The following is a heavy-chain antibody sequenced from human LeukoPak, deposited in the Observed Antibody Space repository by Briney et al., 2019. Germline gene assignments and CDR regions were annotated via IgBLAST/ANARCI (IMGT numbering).Heavy chain of an antibody. CDR3: AGGSRNVYFDY. CDR1: GFIVSSNF. J-gene: IGHJ4*02. Sequence: GGSLRLSCAASGFIVSSNFMSWVRQAPGKGLEWVSVLYSGGSTYYADSVKGRFTISGDNSKNTLYLQMNSLRPEDTAVYYCAGGSRNVYFDYWGQGTLVAASS. V-gene: IGHV3-66*02. CDR2: LYSGGST. D-gene: IGHD2-8*01.